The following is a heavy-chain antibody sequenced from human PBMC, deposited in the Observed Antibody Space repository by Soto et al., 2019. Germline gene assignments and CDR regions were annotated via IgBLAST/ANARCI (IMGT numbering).Heavy chain of an antibody. CDR2: IWYDGSNK. J-gene: IGHJ4*02. V-gene: IGHV3-33*01. CDR3: ARDTAPGYYFDY. D-gene: IGHD3-22*01. Sequence: GGSLRLSCAASGFTFSSYGMHWVRQAPGKGLEWVAVIWYDGSNKYYADSVKGRFTISRDNSKNTLYLQMNSLRAEDTAVYYCARDTAPGYYFDYWGQGTLVTVSS. CDR1: GFTFSSYG.